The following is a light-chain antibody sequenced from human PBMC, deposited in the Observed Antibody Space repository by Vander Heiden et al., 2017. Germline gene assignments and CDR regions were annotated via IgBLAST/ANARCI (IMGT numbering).Light chain of an antibody. Sequence: DIILTQSPDSLAVSLGERATINCKSSQSLLYGSNDKNSLAWYQQKPGQPPMLLIFWASTRESGVPDRFSGSGSGTDFTLTINSLQAEDVAVYYCQQCYATPYTFGQGTKLEIK. V-gene: IGKV4-1*01. CDR2: WAS. J-gene: IGKJ2*01. CDR1: QSLLYGSNDKNS. CDR3: QQCYATPYT.